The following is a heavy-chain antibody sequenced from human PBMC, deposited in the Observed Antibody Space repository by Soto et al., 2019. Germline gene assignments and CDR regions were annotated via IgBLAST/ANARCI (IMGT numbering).Heavy chain of an antibody. CDR3: ARVSSLEWYQTNWFDP. J-gene: IGHJ5*02. V-gene: IGHV4-59*01. D-gene: IGHD3-3*02. CDR1: GGSISSYY. CDR2: IYYSGST. Sequence: NPSETLSLTCTVSGGSISSYYWGWFRQPPGKGLEWIGYIYYSGSTNYNPSLKSRVTISVDTSKNQFSLKLSSVTAADTAVYYCARVSSLEWYQTNWFDPWGQGTLVTVSS.